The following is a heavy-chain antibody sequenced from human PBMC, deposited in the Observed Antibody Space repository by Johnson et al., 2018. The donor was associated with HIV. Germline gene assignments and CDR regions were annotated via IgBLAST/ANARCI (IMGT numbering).Heavy chain of an antibody. CDR2: IWFDGSNK. D-gene: IGHD2-15*01. CDR3: ARDGTGGYCSGGRCYDAFDI. V-gene: IGHV3-33*01. J-gene: IGHJ3*02. CDR1: GFTFSNYG. Sequence: QVQLVESGGGGVQPGRSLRLSCAASGFTFSNYGMHWVRQAPGKGLEWVAVIWFDGSNKYYADSVKGRFTISRDNSKNTLYLQLNSLRAEDTALYYCARDGTGGYCSGGRCYDAFDIWGQGTMVTVSS.